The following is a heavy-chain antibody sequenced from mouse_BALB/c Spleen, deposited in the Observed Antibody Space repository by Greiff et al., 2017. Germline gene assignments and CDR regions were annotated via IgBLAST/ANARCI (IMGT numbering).Heavy chain of an antibody. CDR2: IDPANGNT. CDR1: GFNIKDTY. CDR3: AREGESTMITPFAY. V-gene: IGHV14-3*02. D-gene: IGHD2-4*01. Sequence: EVKLQESGAELVKPGASVKLSCTASGFNIKDTYMHWVKQRPEQGLEWIGRIDPANGNTKYDPKFQGKATITADTSSNTAYLQLSSLTSEDTAVYYCAREGESTMITPFAYWGQGTLVTVSA. J-gene: IGHJ3*01.